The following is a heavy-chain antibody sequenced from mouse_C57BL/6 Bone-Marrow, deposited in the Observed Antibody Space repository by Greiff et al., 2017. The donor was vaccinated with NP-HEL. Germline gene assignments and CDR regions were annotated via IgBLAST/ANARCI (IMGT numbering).Heavy chain of an antibody. V-gene: IGHV1-53*01. D-gene: IGHD1-1*01. J-gene: IGHJ4*01. CDR3: ARLGYYGTAMDY. Sequence: QVHVKQPGTELVKPGASVKLSCKASGYTFTSYWMHWVKQRPGQGLEWIGNINPSNGGTNYNEKFKSKATLTVDKSSSTAYMQLSSLTSEDSAVYYCARLGYYGTAMDYWGQGTSVTVSS. CDR2: INPSNGGT. CDR1: GYTFTSYW.